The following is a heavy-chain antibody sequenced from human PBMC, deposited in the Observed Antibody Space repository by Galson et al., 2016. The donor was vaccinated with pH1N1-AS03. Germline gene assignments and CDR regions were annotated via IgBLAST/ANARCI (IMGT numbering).Heavy chain of an antibody. V-gene: IGHV1-2*02. CDR1: GYIFSDYY. Sequence: SVKVSCKASGYIFSDYYMHWVRQAPGQGLEWMAWININDGVTNYAQKFHGRVTMSRDTSISTAYMEPSRLGSDDTAVYYCARGLKSMLRGVIDNYYGMDVWGRGTTVTVSS. CDR3: ARGLKSMLRGVIDNYYGMDV. J-gene: IGHJ6*02. D-gene: IGHD3-10*01. CDR2: ININDGVT.